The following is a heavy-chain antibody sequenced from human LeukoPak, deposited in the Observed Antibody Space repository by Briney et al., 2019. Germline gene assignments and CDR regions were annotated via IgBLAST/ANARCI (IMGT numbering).Heavy chain of an antibody. J-gene: IGHJ4*02. Sequence: ASVKVSCKASGYTFTSYGISWVRQAPGQGLEWMGWISAYNGNTNYAQKLQGRVTMTTDTSTSTAYMELRSLRSDDTAVYYCARDLAYYDLWSGYFGGGGNDYWGQGTLVTVSS. CDR3: ARDLAYYDLWSGYFGGGGNDY. CDR2: ISAYNGNT. CDR1: GYTFTSYG. D-gene: IGHD3-3*01. V-gene: IGHV1-18*01.